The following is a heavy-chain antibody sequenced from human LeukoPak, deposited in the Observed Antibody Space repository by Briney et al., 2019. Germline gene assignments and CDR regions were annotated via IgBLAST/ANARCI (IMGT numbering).Heavy chain of an antibody. J-gene: IGHJ3*02. CDR1: GGTFSSYA. CDR2: IIPIFGTA. V-gene: IGHV1-69*05. Sequence: SVKVSCKASGGTFSSYAISWVRQAPGQGLEWMGGIIPIFGTANYAQKFQGRVTITTDESTSTAYMELSSLRSEDTAVYYCASTYDSSGYYHGPGAFGIWGQGTMVTVSS. D-gene: IGHD3-22*01. CDR3: ASTYDSSGYYHGPGAFGI.